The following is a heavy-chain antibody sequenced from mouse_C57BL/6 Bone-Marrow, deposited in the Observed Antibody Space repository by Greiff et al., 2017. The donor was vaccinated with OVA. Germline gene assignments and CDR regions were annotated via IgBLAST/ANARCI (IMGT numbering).Heavy chain of an antibody. Sequence: QVQLQQPGAELVKPGASVKLSCKASGYTFTSYWMHWVKQRPGQGLEWIGEIDPSDSYTNYNQKFKGKSTLTVDKSSSTAYMQLSSLTSEDSAVYYCAREGAYGSPGAYWGQGTLVTVSA. CDR2: IDPSDSYT. CDR3: AREGAYGSPGAY. J-gene: IGHJ3*01. D-gene: IGHD2-1*01. CDR1: GYTFTSYW. V-gene: IGHV1-69*01.